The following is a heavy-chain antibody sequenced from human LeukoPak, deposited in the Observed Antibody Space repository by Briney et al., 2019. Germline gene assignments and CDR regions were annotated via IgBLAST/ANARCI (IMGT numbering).Heavy chain of an antibody. Sequence: GESLRLSCAASGFTFSSYGMHWVRQAPGKGLEWVAVIWYDGSNKYYADSVKGRFTISRDNSKNTLYLQMNSLRAEDTAVYYCAKDLVAGIYGYWGQGTLVTVSS. CDR3: AKDLVAGIYGY. V-gene: IGHV3-33*06. CDR2: IWYDGSNK. D-gene: IGHD6-19*01. CDR1: GFTFSSYG. J-gene: IGHJ4*02.